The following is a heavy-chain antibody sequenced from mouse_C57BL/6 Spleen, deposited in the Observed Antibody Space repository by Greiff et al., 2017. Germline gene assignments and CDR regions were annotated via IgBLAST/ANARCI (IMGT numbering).Heavy chain of an antibody. CDR1: GYTFTDYY. CDR2: INPNNGGT. CDR3: ASRYYGSTPFAY. Sequence: VQLQQSGPELVKPGASVKISCKASGYTFTDYYMNWVKQSHGKSLEWIGDINPNNGGTSYNQKFKGKATLTVDKSSSTADMELRSLTSEDSAVYYCASRYYGSTPFAYWGQGTLVTVSA. J-gene: IGHJ3*01. D-gene: IGHD1-1*01. V-gene: IGHV1-26*01.